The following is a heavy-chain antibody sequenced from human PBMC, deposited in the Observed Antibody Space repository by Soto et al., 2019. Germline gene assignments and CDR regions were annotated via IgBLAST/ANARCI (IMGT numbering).Heavy chain of an antibody. V-gene: IGHV4-59*01. Sequence: SETLSLTCNVSGGSIINYYWTWVRQSPEKGLEWIGYMYYNGNINYNPSLKSRVTISIDTSKNQFSLTLKSVTAADTAVYYCASGGNWFDPWGQGVLVTVSS. D-gene: IGHD3-16*01. CDR1: GGSIINYY. CDR3: ASGGNWFDP. J-gene: IGHJ5*02. CDR2: MYYNGNI.